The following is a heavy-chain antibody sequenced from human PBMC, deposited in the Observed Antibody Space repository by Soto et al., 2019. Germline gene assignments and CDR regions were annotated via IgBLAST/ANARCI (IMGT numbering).Heavy chain of an antibody. CDR2: ISGDGVTT. CDR1: GFPFSSYW. D-gene: IGHD3-9*01. Sequence: EVQLVESGGDLVQRVGSLRLSCAASGFPFSSYWMHWLRHTPGKGLDWVARISGDGVTTYYADSVTGRFTVSRDNAKNTLSLQISGLRAEDTAVYYCAREYYGLLTGYYTDYWGQGTLVSVSS. V-gene: IGHV3-74*01. J-gene: IGHJ4*02. CDR3: AREYYGLLTGYYTDY.